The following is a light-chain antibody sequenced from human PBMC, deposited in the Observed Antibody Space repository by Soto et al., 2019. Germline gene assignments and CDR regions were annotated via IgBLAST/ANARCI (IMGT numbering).Light chain of an antibody. Sequence: EIVMTQSPATLSVSPGERVILSCSASRGVSSDLAWYQQKPGQAPRLLIYGASTRATGIPARFSGSGSGTEFTLTISSLQSEDFAVYYCQQYNNWPPLTFGGGTKVDIK. CDR1: RGVSSD. J-gene: IGKJ4*01. CDR2: GAS. V-gene: IGKV3-15*01. CDR3: QQYNNWPPLT.